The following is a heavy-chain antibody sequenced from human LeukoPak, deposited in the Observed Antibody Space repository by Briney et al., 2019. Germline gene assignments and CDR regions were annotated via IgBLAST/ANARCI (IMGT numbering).Heavy chain of an antibody. CDR3: ARRGTAYYYYYGMDV. D-gene: IGHD1-1*01. Sequence: SETLSLTCTVSGGSISSSSYYWGWIRRPPGKGLEWIGSIYYSGSTYYNPSLKSRVTISVDTSKNQFSLKLSSVTAADTAVYYCARRGTAYYYYYGMDVWGQGTTVTVSS. V-gene: IGHV4-39*01. CDR1: GGSISSSSYY. J-gene: IGHJ6*02. CDR2: IYYSGST.